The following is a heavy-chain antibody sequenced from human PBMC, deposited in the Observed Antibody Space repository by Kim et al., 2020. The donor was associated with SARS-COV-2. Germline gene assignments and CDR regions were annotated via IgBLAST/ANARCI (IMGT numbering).Heavy chain of an antibody. D-gene: IGHD3-3*01. CDR2: IYYSGST. J-gene: IGHJ6*02. Sequence: SETLSLTCTVSGGSISSYYWSWIRQPPGKGLEWIGYIYYSGSTNYNPSLKSRVTISVDTSKNQFSLKLSSVTAADTAVYYCARGGGTYYDFWSGYLPSRQEQYYYYYGMDVWGQGTTVTVSS. CDR1: GGSISSYY. CDR3: ARGGGTYYDFWSGYLPSRQEQYYYYYGMDV. V-gene: IGHV4-59*01.